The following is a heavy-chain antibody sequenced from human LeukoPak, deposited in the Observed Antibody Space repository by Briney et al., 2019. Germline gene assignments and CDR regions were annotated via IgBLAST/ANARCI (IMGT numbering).Heavy chain of an antibody. D-gene: IGHD3-22*01. CDR2: IDPSDSYT. Sequence: GESLKISCKGSGYNFANYGVGWVRQMPGKGLEWMGGIDPSDSYTYYSPSFQGHVTLSADKSISTAYLQWSSLEASDTAMYYCARSSFYYDSSGYYSHDWGQGTLVTVSS. CDR3: ARSSFYYDSSGYYSHD. V-gene: IGHV5-10-1*01. CDR1: GYNFANYG. J-gene: IGHJ4*02.